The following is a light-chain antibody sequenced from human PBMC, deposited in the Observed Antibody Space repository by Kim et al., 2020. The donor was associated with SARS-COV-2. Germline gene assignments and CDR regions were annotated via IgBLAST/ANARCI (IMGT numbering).Light chain of an antibody. Sequence: DIQMNQSPSTLSASVGDRVTITCRASQSISNWLAWYQQKRGQAPKLLIYDASTLKSGVPSRFRGSGSGTEFTLTISSLQPDDFATYYCQQYNSDFQTFGQGTKLEI. J-gene: IGKJ2*01. CDR3: QQYNSDFQT. CDR2: DAS. CDR1: QSISNW. V-gene: IGKV1-5*01.